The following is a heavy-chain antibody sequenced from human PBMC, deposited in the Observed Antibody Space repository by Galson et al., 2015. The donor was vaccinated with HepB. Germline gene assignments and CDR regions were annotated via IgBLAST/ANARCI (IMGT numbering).Heavy chain of an antibody. V-gene: IGHV3-30*18. J-gene: IGHJ4*01. Sequence: SLRLSCAASGFTFNSYGMHWVRQAPGKGLEWVAVISFDGSEKYYAGSVKGRFTISRDSSTNTLLLLMNSLTIEDTGFYYCAKDRWTRRISLTGTDYCGHGALVTVSS. D-gene: IGHD3-9*01. CDR2: ISFDGSEK. CDR3: AKDRWTRRISLTGTDY. CDR1: GFTFNSYG.